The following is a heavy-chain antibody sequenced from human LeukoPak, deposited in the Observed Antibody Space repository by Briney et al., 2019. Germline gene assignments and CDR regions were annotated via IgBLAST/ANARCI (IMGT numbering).Heavy chain of an antibody. CDR2: INPSGGST. J-gene: IGHJ4*02. D-gene: IGHD3-10*01. Sequence: GASGKVSCKASGYTFTSYYMHWVRQAPGQGLEWMGIINPSGGSTSYAQKFQGRVTMTRDMSTSTVYMELSSLRSEDTAVYYCARDSGERGSGSYLIAYWGQGTLVTVSS. V-gene: IGHV1-46*01. CDR1: GYTFTSYY. CDR3: ARDSGERGSGSYLIAY.